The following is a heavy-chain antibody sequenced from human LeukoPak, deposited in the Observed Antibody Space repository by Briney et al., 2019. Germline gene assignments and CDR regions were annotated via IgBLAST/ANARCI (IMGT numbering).Heavy chain of an antibody. CDR1: GCSISSYD. CDR2: IYYSGST. V-gene: IGHV4-59*08. Sequence: PSETLCLTCTASGCSISSYDLSWIRQPPGKGLEWVGYIYYSGSTNYNPSLKRRGTISVETSKNQFSLKLSSVTGGDTAVYYCARLGSDDAFDLWGQGPMVTVPS. CDR3: ARLGSDDAFDL. J-gene: IGHJ3*01.